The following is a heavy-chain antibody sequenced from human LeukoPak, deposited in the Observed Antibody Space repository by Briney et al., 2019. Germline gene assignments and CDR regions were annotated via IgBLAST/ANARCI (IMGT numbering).Heavy chain of an antibody. CDR2: MNPNSGNT. J-gene: IGHJ4*02. Sequence: ASVKVSCKPSGYTFTSYDINWVRQATGQGLEWMGWMNPNSGNTGYAQKFQGRVTMTRNTSISTAYMELSSLRSEDAAVYYCARASARRYGSGSYYNSRWGQGTLVTVSS. CDR1: GYTFTSYD. CDR3: ARASARRYGSGSYYNSR. D-gene: IGHD3-10*01. V-gene: IGHV1-8*01.